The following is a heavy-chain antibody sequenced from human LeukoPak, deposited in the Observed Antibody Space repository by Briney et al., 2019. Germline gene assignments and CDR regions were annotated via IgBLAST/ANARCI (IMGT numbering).Heavy chain of an antibody. CDR3: ARVGYFAGYY. CDR2: IKHDGSEK. V-gene: IGHV3-7*04. CDR1: GFTFSSNW. J-gene: IGHJ4*02. D-gene: IGHD3-9*01. Sequence: GGSLRLSCAASGFTFSSNWMSWVRQAPGKGLGWVANIKHDGSEKYYVDSVKGRFTISRDNAKNSLYLQMNSLRAEDTAVYYCARVGYFAGYYWGQGTLVTVSS.